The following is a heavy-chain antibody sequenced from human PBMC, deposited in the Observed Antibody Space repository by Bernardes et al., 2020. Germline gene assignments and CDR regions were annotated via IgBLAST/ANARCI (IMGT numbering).Heavy chain of an antibody. CDR1: GFTVSRNY. CDR3: ATNWDWFDP. D-gene: IGHD3-16*01. V-gene: IGHV3-66*01. CDR2: IYSGGST. Sequence: GGSLRLSRAASGFTVSRNYMSWVRQAPGKGLEWVSVIYSGGSTYYADSVMGRFTISRDNSKNTLFLQMNSRSAEDTAVYYCATNWDWFDPWAQGTLVTVSS. J-gene: IGHJ5*02.